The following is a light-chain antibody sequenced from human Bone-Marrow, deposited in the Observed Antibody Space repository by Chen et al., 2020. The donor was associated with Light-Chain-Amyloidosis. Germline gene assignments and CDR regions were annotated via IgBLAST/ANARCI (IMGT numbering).Light chain of an antibody. CDR3: QSADSSGTYEVI. CDR1: DLPTKY. Sequence: SHELTQPPSVSVSPGQTPRIPHPGDDLPTKYAYWYQQKPGQAPVLVIHRDTERPSGISERFSGSSSGTTATLTISGVQAEDEADYHCQSADSSGTYEVIFGGGTKLTVL. CDR2: RDT. V-gene: IGLV3-25*03. J-gene: IGLJ2*01.